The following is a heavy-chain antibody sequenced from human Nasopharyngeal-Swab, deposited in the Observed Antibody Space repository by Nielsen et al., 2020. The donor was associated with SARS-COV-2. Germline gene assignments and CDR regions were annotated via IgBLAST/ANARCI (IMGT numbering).Heavy chain of an antibody. CDR2: INHNERT. CDR1: GGSFSGFY. J-gene: IGHJ6*02. CDR3: ARGLRVVVPTGMKDKSSGRPRFASYYSGIDV. Sequence: SETLSLTCAVYGGSFSGFYWNWIRQPPGRGLEWIGEINHNERTNYNPSLKSRITLSVDTSNKQVSLRLSSVTAADTAVYYCARGLRVVVPTGMKDKSSGRPRFASYYSGIDVWGQGTTVTVSS. D-gene: IGHD3-22*01. V-gene: IGHV4-34*01.